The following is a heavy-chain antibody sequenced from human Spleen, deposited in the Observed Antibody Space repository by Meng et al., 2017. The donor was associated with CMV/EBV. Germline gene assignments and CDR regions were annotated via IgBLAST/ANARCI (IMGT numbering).Heavy chain of an antibody. CDR2: IYWNDDR. CDR1: SLSTTGVG. Sequence: SLSTTGVGVGWIRRLPGKALELLALIYWNDDRRYSPSLQSRLTITKDTSKDQVVLTMTNLDPVDTATYYCAHSIVVVPAAQLNWFDPWGQGTLVTVSS. D-gene: IGHD2-2*01. J-gene: IGHJ5*02. V-gene: IGHV2-5*01. CDR3: AHSIVVVPAAQLNWFDP.